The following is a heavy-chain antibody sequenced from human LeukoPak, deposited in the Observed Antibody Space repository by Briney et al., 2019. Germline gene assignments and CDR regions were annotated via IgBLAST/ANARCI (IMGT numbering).Heavy chain of an antibody. V-gene: IGHV1-18*01. CDR2: ISAYNGNT. Sequence: ASVKVSCKASGYTFTSYGISWVRQAPGQGLEWMGWISAYNGNTNYAQKLQGRVTMTTDTSTSTAYMELRSLRSDDTAVYYCARDLIGPLASTGSRWFDPWGQGTLVTVSS. D-gene: IGHD2-8*02. CDR1: GYTFTSYG. CDR3: ARDLIGPLASTGSRWFDP. J-gene: IGHJ5*02.